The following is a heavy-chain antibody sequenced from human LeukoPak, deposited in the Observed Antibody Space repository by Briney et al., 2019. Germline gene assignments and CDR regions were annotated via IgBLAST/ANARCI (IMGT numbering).Heavy chain of an antibody. V-gene: IGHV3-11*04. CDR1: GFTFSDYY. CDR2: ISSSGSTI. CDR3: AAEGEVWYDFWSGYPF. J-gene: IGHJ4*02. Sequence: GGSLRLSCAASGFTFSDYYMSWIRQAPGKELEWVSYISSSGSTIYYADSVKGRFTISRDNAKNSLYLQMNSLRAEDTAVYYCAAEGEVWYDFWSGYPFWGQGTLVTVSS. D-gene: IGHD3-3*01.